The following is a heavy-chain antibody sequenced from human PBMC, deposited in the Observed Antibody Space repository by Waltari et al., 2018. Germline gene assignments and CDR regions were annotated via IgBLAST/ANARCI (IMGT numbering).Heavy chain of an antibody. J-gene: IGHJ5*02. Sequence: QVQLVQSGAEVKKPGASVKVSCKASGYTFTSYYMHWVRKAPGQGLEWMGIITPRGGSTSYAQKCQGRGPMTRDTSTSTVYMELSSLRSEDTAVYYCARDLDSSPDSSGYYSLGFDPWGQGTLVTVSS. CDR3: ARDLDSSPDSSGYYSLGFDP. CDR1: GYTFTSYY. CDR2: ITPRGGST. D-gene: IGHD3-22*01. V-gene: IGHV1-46*01.